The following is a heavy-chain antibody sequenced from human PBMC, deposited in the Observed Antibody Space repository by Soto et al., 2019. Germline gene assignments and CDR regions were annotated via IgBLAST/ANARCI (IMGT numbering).Heavy chain of an antibody. CDR3: ARVGHYDFWSGYPTGMDV. CDR2: IYYSGST. Sequence: KPSETLSLTCTVSGGSISSYYWSWIRQPPGKGLEWIGYIYYSGSTNYNPSLKSRVTISVDTSKNQFSLKLSSVTAAGTAVYYCARVGHYDFWSGYPTGMDVWGQGTTVTVSS. D-gene: IGHD3-3*01. CDR1: GGSISSYY. V-gene: IGHV4-59*01. J-gene: IGHJ6*02.